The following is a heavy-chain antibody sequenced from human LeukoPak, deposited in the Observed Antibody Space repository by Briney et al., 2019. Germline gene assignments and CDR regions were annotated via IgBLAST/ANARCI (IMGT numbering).Heavy chain of an antibody. CDR1: GFTFSSFD. CDR3: ARGPPRGKYYYMDV. D-gene: IGHD1-1*01. Sequence: HPGGSLRLSCAASGFTFSSFDMHWVRQPTGQGLEWVSTIGTASDTYYPGSVEGRFALSRDSAKNSLYLQMNSLTAGDTAVYYCARGPPRGKYYYMDVWGKGTTVTVSS. CDR2: IGTASDT. J-gene: IGHJ6*03. V-gene: IGHV3-13*01.